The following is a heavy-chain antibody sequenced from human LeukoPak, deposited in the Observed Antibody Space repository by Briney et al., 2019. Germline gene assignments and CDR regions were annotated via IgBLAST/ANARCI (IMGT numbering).Heavy chain of an antibody. D-gene: IGHD1-26*01. Sequence: PSETLSLTCTASGVTVSSSGYCWGWIRQPPGKGLESIGTIYYSGSTSYYPSLKSRLTISVDTSKNQFTQKLSSVTAADTAVYYCARDKRVGARQFDYWGQGTLVTVSS. V-gene: IGHV4-39*06. J-gene: IGHJ4*02. CDR3: ARDKRVGARQFDY. CDR1: GVTVSSSGYC. CDR2: IYYSGST.